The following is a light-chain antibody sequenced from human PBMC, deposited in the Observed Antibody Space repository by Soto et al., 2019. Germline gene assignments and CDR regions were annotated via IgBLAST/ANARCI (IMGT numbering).Light chain of an antibody. CDR1: SSDVGGYNY. CDR2: EVT. V-gene: IGLV2-8*01. CDR3: CSYAGSNNLV. J-gene: IGLJ2*01. Sequence: QSVLTQPPSASGSPGQSGTISCTGTSSDVGGYNYVSWYQQHPGKAPKLIIYEVTKRPSGVPGRFSGSKSGNTASLTVSGLQAEDEAEYYCCSYAGSNNLVFGGGTKVTVL.